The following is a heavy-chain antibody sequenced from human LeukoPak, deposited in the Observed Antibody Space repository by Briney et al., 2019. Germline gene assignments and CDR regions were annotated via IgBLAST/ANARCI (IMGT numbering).Heavy chain of an antibody. V-gene: IGHV3-30-3*01. CDR2: ISYDGSNK. Sequence: GGSLRLSCAASGFTFSSYAMHWVRQAPGKGLEWVAVISYDGSNKYYADSVKGRFTISRDNSKNTLYLQMNSLRAEDTAVYYCARTYYYNSSGYYPPPHGDAFDIWGQGTMVTVSS. D-gene: IGHD3-22*01. CDR3: ARTYYYNSSGYYPPPHGDAFDI. CDR1: GFTFSSYA. J-gene: IGHJ3*02.